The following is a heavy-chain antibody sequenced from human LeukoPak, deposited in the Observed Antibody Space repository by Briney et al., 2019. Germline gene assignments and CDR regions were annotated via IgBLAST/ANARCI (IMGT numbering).Heavy chain of an antibody. CDR1: GGTFSSYA. J-gene: IGHJ4*02. CDR2: IIPILAIA. D-gene: IGHD5-24*01. CDR3: ARDGVAEMATISDY. Sequence: SVKVSCKASGGTFSSYAISWVRQAPGQGLEWMGRIIPILAIANYAQKFQGRVTITADKSTSTAYMELSSLRSEDTAVYYCARDGVAEMATISDYWGQRTLVTVSS. V-gene: IGHV1-69*04.